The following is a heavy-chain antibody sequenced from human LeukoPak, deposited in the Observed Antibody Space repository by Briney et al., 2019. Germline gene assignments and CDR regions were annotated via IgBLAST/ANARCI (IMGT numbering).Heavy chain of an antibody. Sequence: PSETLSLTCAVYGGSISGYYWSWIRQPPGKGLEWIGEINHSGSTNYNPSLKSRVTISVDTSKNQCSLKLSSVTAADTAVYHCARGPAGDTAPRGQRRYYYYGMDVWGQGTTVSVSS. CDR1: GGSISGYY. CDR2: INHSGST. J-gene: IGHJ6*02. D-gene: IGHD5-18*01. CDR3: ARGPAGDTAPRGQRRYYYYGMDV. V-gene: IGHV4-34*01.